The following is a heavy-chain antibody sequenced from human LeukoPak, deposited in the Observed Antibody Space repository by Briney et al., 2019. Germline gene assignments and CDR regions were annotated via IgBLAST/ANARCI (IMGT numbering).Heavy chain of an antibody. V-gene: IGHV4-34*01. Sequence: PSETVSLTCSVYGCSFSGYYWMWIGQPPGKELEWIGEINHSGSTNYNPSLKSRDTISVDTSKNQFSLKLSSVTAADTAVYYCARDQYYDFWSGYKYYYYGMDVWGQGTTVTVSS. D-gene: IGHD3-3*01. J-gene: IGHJ6*02. CDR2: INHSGST. CDR3: ARDQYYDFWSGYKYYYYGMDV. CDR1: GCSFSGYY.